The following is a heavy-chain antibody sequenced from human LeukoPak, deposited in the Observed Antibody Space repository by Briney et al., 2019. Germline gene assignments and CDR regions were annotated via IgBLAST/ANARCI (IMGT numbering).Heavy chain of an antibody. J-gene: IGHJ4*02. CDR1: GGSISSSDF. Sequence: PSETLSLTCAVSGGSISSSDFRNWVRQPPGKGLEWIGEINHSGGTNYNPSLKSRVTISVDTSKNQFSLKLSSVTAADTAVYYCARGSEYQLLPNYWGQGTLVTVSS. D-gene: IGHD2-2*01. CDR3: ARGSEYQLLPNY. CDR2: INHSGGT. V-gene: IGHV4-4*02.